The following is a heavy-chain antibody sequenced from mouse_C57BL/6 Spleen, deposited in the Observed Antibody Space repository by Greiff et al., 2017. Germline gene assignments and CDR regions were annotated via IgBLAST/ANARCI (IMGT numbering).Heavy chain of an antibody. CDR3: ARDGYDYDFDY. D-gene: IGHD2-4*01. J-gene: IGHJ2*01. V-gene: IGHV5-4*01. CDR1: GFTFSSYA. CDR2: ISDGGSYT. Sequence: EVQVVESGGGLVKPGGSLKLSCAASGFTFSSYAMSWVRQTPEKRLEWVATISDGGSYTYYPDNVKGRFTISRDNAKNNLYLQMSHLKSEDTAMYYCARDGYDYDFDYWGQGTTLTVSS.